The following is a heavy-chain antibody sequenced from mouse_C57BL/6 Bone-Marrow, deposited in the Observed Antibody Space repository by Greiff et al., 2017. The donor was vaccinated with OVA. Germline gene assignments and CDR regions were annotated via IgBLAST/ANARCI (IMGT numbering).Heavy chain of an antibody. CDR1: GFTFSSYA. CDR3: ATTDYLFAY. D-gene: IGHD2-4*01. CDR2: ISDGGSYT. Sequence: EVQGVESGGGLVKPGGSLKLSCAASGFTFSSYAMSWVRQTPEKRLEWVATISDGGSYTYYPDNVKGRFTISRDNAKNNLYLQMSHLKSEDTAMYYCATTDYLFAYWGQGTLVTVSA. V-gene: IGHV5-4*01. J-gene: IGHJ3*01.